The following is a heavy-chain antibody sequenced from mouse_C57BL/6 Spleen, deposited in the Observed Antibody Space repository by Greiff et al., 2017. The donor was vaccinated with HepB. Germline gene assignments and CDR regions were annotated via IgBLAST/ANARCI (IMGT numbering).Heavy chain of an antibody. CDR1: GFTFSDYG. CDR3: ARNYYDYDRAFDY. CDR2: ISSGSSTI. J-gene: IGHJ3*01. D-gene: IGHD2-4*01. Sequence: EVKVVESGAGLVKPGGSLKLSCAASGFTFSDYGMHWVRQAPEKGLEWVAYISSGSSTIYYADTVKGRFTISRDNAKNTLYLQMTSLRSEDTAMYDCARNYYDYDRAFDYWGQGTLVTVSA. V-gene: IGHV5-17*01.